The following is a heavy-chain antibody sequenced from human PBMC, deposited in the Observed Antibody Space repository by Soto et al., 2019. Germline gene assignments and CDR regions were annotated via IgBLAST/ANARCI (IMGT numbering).Heavy chain of an antibody. CDR1: GFTFTKSW. Sequence: EVQLVESGGGLVKPGGSLRLSCAASGFTFTKSWMTWVRQTPGKGLEWVGRIKSRADGGTTDYAASVKDRVIISRDDSNDTLDLHMNRLKTDDTAVYYCTTASQWLPPYSWGQGALVTVSS. D-gene: IGHD6-19*01. V-gene: IGHV3-15*01. J-gene: IGHJ4*02. CDR3: TTASQWLPPYS. CDR2: IKSRADGGTT.